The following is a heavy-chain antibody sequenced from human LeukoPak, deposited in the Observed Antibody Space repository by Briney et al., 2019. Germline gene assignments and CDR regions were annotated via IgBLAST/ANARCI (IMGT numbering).Heavy chain of an antibody. CDR3: ARAPIGGWWFDP. Sequence: PGGSLRLSCAASGFTFSSYWMHWVRQAPGKGLVWVSRINSDGSSTSYADSVKGRFTISRDNAKNTLYLQMNSLRAEDTAVYYCARAPIGGWWFDPWGQGTLLTVSS. V-gene: IGHV3-74*01. D-gene: IGHD3-10*01. CDR1: GFTFSSYW. CDR2: INSDGSST. J-gene: IGHJ5*02.